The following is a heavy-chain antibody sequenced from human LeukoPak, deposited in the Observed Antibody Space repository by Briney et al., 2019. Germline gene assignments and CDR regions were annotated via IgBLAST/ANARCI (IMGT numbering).Heavy chain of an antibody. D-gene: IGHD3-3*01. CDR1: GFTFSSYA. CDR2: ISYDGRNK. CDR3: AREAEALLD. J-gene: IGHJ4*02. Sequence: GRSLRISCAASGFTFSSYAMHWVRQAPGKGLEWVALISYDGRNKYYADSVKGRFTISRDNSKNTLYLQMNSLRAEDTAVYYCAREAEALLDWGQGTLVTVSS. V-gene: IGHV3-30*04.